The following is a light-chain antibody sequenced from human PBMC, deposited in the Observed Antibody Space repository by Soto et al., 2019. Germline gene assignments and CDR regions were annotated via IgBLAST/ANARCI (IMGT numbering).Light chain of an antibody. CDR2: TVS. V-gene: IGKV1-12*02. J-gene: IGKJ3*01. CDR3: QQGKTFPST. Sequence: IQMTQSPSSVSASVGDTVTLSCQTSHGVSGWLAWYQQKPGKAPTLLIYTVSNFQSGVPSRFSGSGSGTDFSLTITTLQPEDFATYFCQQGKTFPSTFGPGTKVEVK. CDR1: HGVSGW.